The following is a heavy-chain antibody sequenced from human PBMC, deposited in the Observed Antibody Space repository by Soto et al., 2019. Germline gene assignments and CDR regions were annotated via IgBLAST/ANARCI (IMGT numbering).Heavy chain of an antibody. CDR1: GFPFSYYG. J-gene: IGHJ4*02. V-gene: IGHV3-33*08. Sequence: QVQLVESGRGVVQPGGSLRLSCAASGFPFSYYGSHWVRQAPGKGLEWVAVMHTGGNEKYYVDSVKGRFTVSRDESRNMVYLEMSGLRAEDTAEYFCARDADTTGHYSHFDLWGRGALVAVS. D-gene: IGHD3-9*01. CDR3: ARDADTTGHYSHFDL. CDR2: MHTGGNEK.